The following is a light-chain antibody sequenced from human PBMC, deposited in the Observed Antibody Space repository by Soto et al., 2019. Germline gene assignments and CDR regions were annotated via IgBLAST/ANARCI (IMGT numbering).Light chain of an antibody. CDR3: SSYTSSSVVV. CDR1: SSDVGGYNY. V-gene: IGLV2-14*01. Sequence: QSVLTQPASVSGSPGQSITISCTGTSSDVGGYNYVSWYQQHPGKAPKLMIYDVSNRPSGVSNRFSGSKSGNTASLTISGLEAEDEAAYYCSSYTSSSVVVFGGGTKVTVL. CDR2: DVS. J-gene: IGLJ2*01.